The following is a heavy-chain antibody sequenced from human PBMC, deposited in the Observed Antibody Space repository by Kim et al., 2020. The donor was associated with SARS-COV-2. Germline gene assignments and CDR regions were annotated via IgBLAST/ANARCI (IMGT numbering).Heavy chain of an antibody. V-gene: IGHV3-21*01. Sequence: SVKGRFTISRDNAQNSLYLQRNSLRAEDTAVYYCARDPPYYYDSSGYFHYWGQGTLVTVSS. CDR3: ARDPPYYYDSSGYFHY. J-gene: IGHJ4*02. D-gene: IGHD3-22*01.